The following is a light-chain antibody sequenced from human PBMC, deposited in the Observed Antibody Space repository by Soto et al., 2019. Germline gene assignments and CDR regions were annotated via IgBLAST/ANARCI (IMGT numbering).Light chain of an antibody. Sequence: DIQMTQSPSTLSASVGDRVTITCRASQSISSWLAWYQQKPGKAPKLLIYKASSLESGVPSRFSGSGSGTEFTLTISSLQHDDFATDYCQQYNSYSNTFGQGTKLEI. V-gene: IGKV1-5*03. CDR2: KAS. J-gene: IGKJ2*01. CDR1: QSISSW. CDR3: QQYNSYSNT.